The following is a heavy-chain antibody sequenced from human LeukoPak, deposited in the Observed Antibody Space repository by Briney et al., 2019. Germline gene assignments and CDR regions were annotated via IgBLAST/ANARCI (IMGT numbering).Heavy chain of an antibody. CDR1: GFTFSSYW. J-gene: IGHJ4*02. V-gene: IGHV3-7*01. Sequence: PGGSLRLSCAASGFTFSSYWMSWVRQAPGKGLEWVANIKQDGSEKYYVDSAKGRFTISRDNAKNSLYLQMNSLRAEDTAVYYCARDSLAPWASSWYSDYWGQGTLVTVSS. CDR2: IKQDGSEK. CDR3: ARDSLAPWASSWYSDY. D-gene: IGHD6-13*01.